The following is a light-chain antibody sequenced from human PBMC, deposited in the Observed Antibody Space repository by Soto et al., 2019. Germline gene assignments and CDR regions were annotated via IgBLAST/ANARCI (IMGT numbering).Light chain of an antibody. J-gene: IGLJ1*01. Sequence: QSALTQPASVSGSPGQSIAISCTGTISDVGGYDYVSWYQQHPAKAPKLMIYEVTKRPAGVSNCFSGSESGNTASLTISGFQPEDEAYYDCRSHTSCSTRVFGSVTKVTVL. CDR3: RSHTSCSTRV. CDR2: EVT. CDR1: ISDVGGYDY. V-gene: IGLV2-14*01.